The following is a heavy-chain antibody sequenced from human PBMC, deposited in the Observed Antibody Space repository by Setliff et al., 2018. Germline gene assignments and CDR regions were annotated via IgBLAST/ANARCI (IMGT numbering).Heavy chain of an antibody. J-gene: IGHJ3*02. V-gene: IGHV3-33*08. D-gene: IGHD6-19*01. CDR1: GFTFSSYW. CDR3: IRDTSGRDAFDI. Sequence: PGGSLRLSCAASGFTFSSYWMHWVRQAPGKGLEWVAVIWDDGVKKYHADSVKGRSTISRDNSQNTMYLQMNSLRAEDTAVYYCIRDTSGRDAFDIWGQGTMVTVSS. CDR2: IWDDGVKK.